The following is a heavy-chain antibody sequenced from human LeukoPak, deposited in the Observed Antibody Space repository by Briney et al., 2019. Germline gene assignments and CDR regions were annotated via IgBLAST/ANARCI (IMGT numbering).Heavy chain of an antibody. Sequence: PSETLSLTCTVSGGSIGFYYWSWIRQPAGKRLEWLGHIYTTGSTNYNPSLKSRVTMPVDTPKNQFPLTQNSVTAADTAVYYCARVHYFSKGQAPYWFDPWGQGTLVTVSS. CDR2: IYTTGST. V-gene: IGHV4-4*07. J-gene: IGHJ5*02. CDR1: GGSIGFYY. D-gene: IGHD2-2*01. CDR3: ARVHYFSKGQAPYWFDP.